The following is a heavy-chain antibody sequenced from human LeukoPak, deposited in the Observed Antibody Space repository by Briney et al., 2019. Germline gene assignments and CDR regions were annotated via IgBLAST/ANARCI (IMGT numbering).Heavy chain of an antibody. CDR3: ARDYCTSCPPRFAP. Sequence: SETLSLTCTVSGGSISSYYWSWIRQPAGKGLEWIGRIYTSGSTNYNPSLKSRVTMSVDTSKNQFSLKLSSVTAADTAVYYCARDYCTSCPPRFAPWGQETLVTVS. CDR1: GGSISSYY. D-gene: IGHD2-2*01. J-gene: IGHJ5*02. V-gene: IGHV4-4*07. CDR2: IYTSGST.